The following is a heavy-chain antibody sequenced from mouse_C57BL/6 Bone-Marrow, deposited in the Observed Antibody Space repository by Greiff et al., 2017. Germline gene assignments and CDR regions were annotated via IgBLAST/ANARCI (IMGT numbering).Heavy chain of an antibody. V-gene: IGHV5-16*01. CDR2: INYDGSST. CDR3: ARGPYYYGSSYRWYFDV. J-gene: IGHJ1*03. D-gene: IGHD1-1*01. CDR1: GFTFSDYY. Sequence: EVHLVESEGGLVQPGSSMKLSCTASGFTFSDYYMAWVRQVPEKGLEWVANINYDGSSTYYLDSLKSRFIISRDNAKNILYLQMSSLKSEDTATYYCARGPYYYGSSYRWYFDVWGTGTTVTVSS.